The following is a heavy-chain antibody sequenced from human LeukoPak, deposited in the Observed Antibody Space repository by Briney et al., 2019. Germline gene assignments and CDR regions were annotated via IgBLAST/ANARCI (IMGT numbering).Heavy chain of an antibody. CDR1: GFTFSDYY. CDR3: ARWRRQLAFDS. V-gene: IGHV3-11*03. CDR2: ISSGSSST. D-gene: IGHD6-13*01. J-gene: IGHJ4*02. Sequence: GGSLRLSCAASGFTFSDYYMSWIRQAPGKGLQWISYISSGSSSTNYAVSVRGRFTISRDNAKKSLFLQMSSLRDEDTAVYYCARWRRQLAFDSWGQGTLVSVSS.